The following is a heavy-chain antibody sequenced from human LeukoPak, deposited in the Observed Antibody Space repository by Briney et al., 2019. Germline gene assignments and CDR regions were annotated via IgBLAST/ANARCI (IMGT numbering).Heavy chain of an antibody. CDR3: ARDSSPYCGGDCYSYNWFDP. Sequence: GGSLRLSCAASGFTFSSYSMNWVRQAPGKGLEWVSYISSSSSTIYYADSVKGRFTISRDNAKNSLYLQMNSLRAEDTAVYYCARDSSPYCGGDCYSYNWFDPWGQGTLVTVSS. V-gene: IGHV3-48*01. CDR2: ISSSSSTI. D-gene: IGHD2-21*02. J-gene: IGHJ5*02. CDR1: GFTFSSYS.